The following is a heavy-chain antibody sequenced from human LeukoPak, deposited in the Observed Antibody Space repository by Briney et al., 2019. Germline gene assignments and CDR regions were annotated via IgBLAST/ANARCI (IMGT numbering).Heavy chain of an antibody. D-gene: IGHD3-22*01. J-gene: IGHJ3*02. Sequence: GESLKISRKGSGYSFTSYWIGWVRQMPRKGLEWMGIIYPGDSDTTYSPSFQGQVTISADKSISTAYLQWSSLKASDTAMFYCARRGHSSGSRDAFDIWGQGTMVTVSA. CDR1: GYSFTSYW. CDR2: IYPGDSDT. V-gene: IGHV5-51*01. CDR3: ARRGHSSGSRDAFDI.